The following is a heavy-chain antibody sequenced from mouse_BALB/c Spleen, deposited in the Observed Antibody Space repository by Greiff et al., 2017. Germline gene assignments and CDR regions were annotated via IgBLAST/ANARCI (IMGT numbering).Heavy chain of an antibody. D-gene: IGHD1-1*01. V-gene: IGHV2-9-2*01. CDR3: VSDYGSSSWFAY. CDR1: GFSLTSYD. Sequence: QVQLKESGPGLVAPSQSLSITCTVSGFSLTSYDISWIRQPPGKGLEWLGVIWTGGGTNYNSAFMSRLSISKDNSKSQVFLKMNSLQTDDTAIYYCVSDYGSSSWFAYWGQGTLVTVSA. CDR2: IWTGGGT. J-gene: IGHJ3*01.